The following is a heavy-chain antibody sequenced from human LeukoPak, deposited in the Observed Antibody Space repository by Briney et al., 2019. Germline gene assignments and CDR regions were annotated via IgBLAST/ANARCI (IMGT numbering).Heavy chain of an antibody. CDR1: GGTFSSYA. V-gene: IGHV1-69*05. Sequence: SVKVFCKASGGTFSSYAISWVRQAPGQGLEWMGGIIPIFGTANYAQKFQGRVTITTDESTSTAYMELSSLRSEDTAVYYCARGNYYDSSGYYSSYYFDYWGQGTLVTVSS. J-gene: IGHJ4*02. CDR3: ARGNYYDSSGYYSSYYFDY. D-gene: IGHD3-22*01. CDR2: IIPIFGTA.